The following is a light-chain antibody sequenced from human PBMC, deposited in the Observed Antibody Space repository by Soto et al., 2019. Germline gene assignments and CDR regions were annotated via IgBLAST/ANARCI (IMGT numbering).Light chain of an antibody. CDR3: LLSYNGAPAV. V-gene: IGLV7-46*01. J-gene: IGLJ7*01. Sequence: QTVVTQESSLTVSPGGTVTLTCDSSIDTVTTSHWPYWFQQKPGQAPKTLICDTTNRHSWTPARFSGSILGGKAALILSGAQPEDEAEYYCLLSYNGAPAVFGGGTKLTVL. CDR1: IDTVTTSHW. CDR2: DTT.